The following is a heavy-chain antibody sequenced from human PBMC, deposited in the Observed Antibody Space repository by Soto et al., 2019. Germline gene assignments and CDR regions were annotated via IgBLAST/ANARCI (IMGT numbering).Heavy chain of an antibody. Sequence: GGSLRLSCAASGFTFSSYGMHWVRQAPGKGLEWVAAIWYDGSNKYYADSVKGRFTISRDNSKNTLYLQMNSLRAEDTAVYYCARDGASGTLHSSSWYYYYYGMDVWGQGTTVTVSS. CDR1: GFTFSSYG. CDR3: ARDGASGTLHSSSWYYYYYGMDV. V-gene: IGHV3-33*01. J-gene: IGHJ6*02. D-gene: IGHD6-13*01. CDR2: IWYDGSNK.